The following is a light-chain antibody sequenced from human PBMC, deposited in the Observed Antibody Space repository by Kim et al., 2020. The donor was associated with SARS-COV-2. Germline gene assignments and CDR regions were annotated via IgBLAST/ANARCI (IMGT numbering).Light chain of an antibody. J-gene: IGKJ4*01. CDR3: QQRSKWTPLT. V-gene: IGKV3-11*01. CDR1: QSVSSY. Sequence: EIVLTQSPATLSLSPGERATLSCRASQSVSSYLAWYQQKPGQAPRLLIYDASNRATGIPARFSGSGSGTDFTLTISSLEPEDFAVYYCQQRSKWTPLTFGGGTKVDIK. CDR2: DAS.